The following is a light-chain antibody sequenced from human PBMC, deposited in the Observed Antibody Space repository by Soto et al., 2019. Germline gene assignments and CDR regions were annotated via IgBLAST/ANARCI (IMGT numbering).Light chain of an antibody. CDR3: NSYTGWIYV. Sequence: QSALTQPPSASGSPGQSVTISCTGTSIDVGGYNYVSWYQHHPGKAPKLMIFEVNKRPSGVPDRFSGSKFGNTASLTVSGLQAEDEADYYCNSYTGWIYVFGTGTKLTVL. J-gene: IGLJ1*01. V-gene: IGLV2-8*01. CDR2: EVN. CDR1: SIDVGGYNY.